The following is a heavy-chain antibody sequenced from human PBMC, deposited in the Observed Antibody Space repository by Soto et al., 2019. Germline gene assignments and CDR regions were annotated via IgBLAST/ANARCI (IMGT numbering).Heavy chain of an antibody. Sequence: PGGSLRLSCAASGFTFSNYAMNWVRQAPGKGLEWVAGISGSTGNTYYTDSLKGRFTISRDNSKNTVYLQMHSLRAEDTALYYCAKGEDSFGFTRFDFWGQGNLVTVSS. CDR2: ISGSTGNT. V-gene: IGHV3-23*01. J-gene: IGHJ4*02. D-gene: IGHD5-18*01. CDR1: GFTFSNYA. CDR3: AKGEDSFGFTRFDF.